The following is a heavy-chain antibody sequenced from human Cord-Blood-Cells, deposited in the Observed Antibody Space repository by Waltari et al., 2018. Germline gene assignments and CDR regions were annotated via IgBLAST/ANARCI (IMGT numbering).Heavy chain of an antibody. CDR2: IYHSGST. CDR1: GYSISSGYY. J-gene: IGHJ4*02. D-gene: IGHD2-2*01. V-gene: IGHV4-38-2*01. CDR3: ARAAGYCSSTSCYFDY. Sequence: QVQLQASGPGLVKPSETLSLTCAVSGYSISSGYYWGWLRQPPGKGLEWIGSIYHSGSTYYNPSLKSRVTISVDTSKNQFSLKLSSVTAADTAVYYCARAAGYCSSTSCYFDYWGQGTLVTVSS.